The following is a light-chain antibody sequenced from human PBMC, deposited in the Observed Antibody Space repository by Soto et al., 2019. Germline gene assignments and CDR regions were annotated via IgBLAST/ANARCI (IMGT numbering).Light chain of an antibody. CDR2: GSS. CDR3: HQYNSWPLT. Sequence: LVVRRSRETRCSSTGAKDSLTCRASQSVSNNLAWFQQKPGQAPRLLIYGSSTRATGIPARFSGRGPGTEFTLTISSLQSEDFAVYYCHQYNSWPLTFGGGTKVDIK. V-gene: IGKV3-15*01. CDR1: QSVSNN. J-gene: IGKJ4*01.